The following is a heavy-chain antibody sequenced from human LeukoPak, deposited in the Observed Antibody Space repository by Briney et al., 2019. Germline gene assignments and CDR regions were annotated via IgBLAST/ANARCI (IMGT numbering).Heavy chain of an antibody. CDR3: ARRHFGSALRDY. CDR1: GGSISSGSYY. D-gene: IGHD3-10*01. J-gene: IGHJ4*02. Sequence: SETLSLTCTVSGGSISSGSYYWGWIRQPPGKGLEWIGNIYYSGSTSYNPSLKSRVTISVDTSKNQFSLKLSSATAADTAVYYCARRHFGSALRDYWGQGTLVTVSS. CDR2: IYYSGST. V-gene: IGHV4-39*01.